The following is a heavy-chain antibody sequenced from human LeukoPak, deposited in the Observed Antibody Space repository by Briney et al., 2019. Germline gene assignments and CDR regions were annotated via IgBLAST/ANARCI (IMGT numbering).Heavy chain of an antibody. J-gene: IGHJ3*02. V-gene: IGHV1-24*01. Sequence: ASVKVSCKVSGYTLTELSMHWVRQAPGKGLEWMGGFDPEDGETIYAQKFQGRVTMTEDTSTDTAYMELSSLRSEDTAVYYCATSLGSRGVPHDAFDIWGQGTMVTVSS. CDR3: ATSLGSRGVPHDAFDI. D-gene: IGHD3-3*01. CDR2: FDPEDGET. CDR1: GYTLTELS.